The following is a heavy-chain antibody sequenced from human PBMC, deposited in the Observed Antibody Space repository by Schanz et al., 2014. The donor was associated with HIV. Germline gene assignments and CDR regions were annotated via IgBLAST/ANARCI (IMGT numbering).Heavy chain of an antibody. J-gene: IGHJ4*02. CDR2: IIPIFGTT. CDR3: ARDTLGTVYCFDY. CDR1: GGTFSNYA. D-gene: IGHD7-27*01. V-gene: IGHV1-69*01. Sequence: QVQLVQSGAEVKKPGSSVKVSCKVFGGTFSNYAISWVRQAPGQGLEWMGGIIPIFGTTNYAQKFRGRVTITVDESTSTAYMELSSLRSEDTAVYYCARDTLGTVYCFDYWGQGTLITVSS.